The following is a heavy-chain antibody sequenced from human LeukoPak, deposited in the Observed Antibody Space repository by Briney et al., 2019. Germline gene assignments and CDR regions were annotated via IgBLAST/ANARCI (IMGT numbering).Heavy chain of an antibody. J-gene: IGHJ5*02. Sequence: SETLSLTCSVSGGSVTRGIYHWGWIRQPPGKGLEWIGSVYFDGGTHYNPSLQSRVTVSIDTSKNQFSLRLSSVTAADTTLYYCARDHYYDGRGRFDPWGPGTLVTVSS. D-gene: IGHD3-16*01. CDR2: VYFDGGT. V-gene: IGHV4-39*07. CDR1: GGSVTRGIYH. CDR3: ARDHYYDGRGRFDP.